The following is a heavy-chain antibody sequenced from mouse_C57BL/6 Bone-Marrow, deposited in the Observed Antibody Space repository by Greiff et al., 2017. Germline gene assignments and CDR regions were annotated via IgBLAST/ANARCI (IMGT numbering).Heavy chain of an antibody. CDR1: GYTFTSYW. CDR2: IDPSDSYT. V-gene: IGHV1-69*01. J-gene: IGHJ3*01. D-gene: IGHD2-4*01. Sequence: VQLQQPGAELVMPGASVKLSCKASGYTFTSYWMHWVKQRPGPGLEWIGEIDPSDSYTNYNQKFKGKSTLTVDKSSSTAYMQLSSLTSEDSAVYYCARNSINYDYDWFAYWGQGTLVTVSA. CDR3: ARNSINYDYDWFAY.